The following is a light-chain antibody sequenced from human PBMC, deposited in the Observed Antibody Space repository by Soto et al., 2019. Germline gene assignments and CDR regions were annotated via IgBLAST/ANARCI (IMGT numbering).Light chain of an antibody. J-gene: IGKJ3*01. CDR2: EVF. CDR3: MQSIQLPPT. V-gene: IGKV2D-29*01. Sequence: DIVMTQTPLSLSVTPGQPASISCKSSQSLLLSDAKTYLYWYLQRPGQPPQLLISEVFNRFYGVPDRFSGSGSGTDFTLTISRVEAEDVEIYYCMQSIQLPPTFGPGNKVDIK. CDR1: QSLLLSDAKTY.